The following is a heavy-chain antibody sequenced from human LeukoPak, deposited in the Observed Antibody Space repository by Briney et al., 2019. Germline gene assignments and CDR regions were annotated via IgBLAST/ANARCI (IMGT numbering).Heavy chain of an antibody. Sequence: SGPTLVKPTQTLTLTCTFSGSSLTTSGVGVGWIRQSPGKALEWLALIYWDDDKRYSPSLRSRLTIAKDTSKNQVVLTMITMDPVDTGTYYRAHRRYLYGSWNYGSFDIWGQGTMVTVSS. J-gene: IGHJ3*02. CDR2: IYWDDDK. CDR3: AHRRYLYGSWNYGSFDI. D-gene: IGHD1-7*01. CDR1: GSSLTTSGVG. V-gene: IGHV2-5*02.